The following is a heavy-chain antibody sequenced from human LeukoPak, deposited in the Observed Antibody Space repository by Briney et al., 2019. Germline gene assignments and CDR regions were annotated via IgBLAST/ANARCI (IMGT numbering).Heavy chain of an antibody. CDR2: MNPNSGNT. D-gene: IGHD6-13*01. V-gene: IGHV1-8*03. J-gene: IGHJ3*02. CDR3: ARAPPYIRGDAFDI. CDR1: GYTFTSYD. Sequence: GASVKVSCKASGYTFTSYDINWVRQATGQGLEWMGWMNPNSGNTGYAQKFQGRVTITRNTSISTAYMELSSLRSEDTAVYYCARAPPYIRGDAFDIWGQGTMVTVSS.